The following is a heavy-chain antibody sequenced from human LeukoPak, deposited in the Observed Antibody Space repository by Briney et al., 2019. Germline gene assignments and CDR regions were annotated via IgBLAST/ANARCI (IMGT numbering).Heavy chain of an antibody. V-gene: IGHV3-48*04. CDR2: ISSSSSTI. CDR1: GFTFSSYS. D-gene: IGHD1-26*01. CDR3: AILEGGSYLGTVDY. Sequence: GGSLRLSCAASGFTFSSYSMNWVRQAPGKGLEWVSYISSSSSTIYYADSVKGRFTISRDNAKNSLYLQMNSLRAEDTAVYYCAILEGGSYLGTVDYWGQGTLVTVSS. J-gene: IGHJ4*02.